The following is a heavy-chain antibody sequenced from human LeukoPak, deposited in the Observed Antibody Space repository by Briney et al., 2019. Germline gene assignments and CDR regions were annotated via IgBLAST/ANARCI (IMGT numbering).Heavy chain of an antibody. CDR3: ARDKELGSQRGSSFDY. V-gene: IGHV3-7*01. Sequence: GGSLRLSCAASGFTFSNYAMSWVRQAPGKGLEWVANIKEDGSEKYHVDSVMGRFTISRDNAKNSLYLQMNSLRVEDTAVYYCARDKELGSQRGSSFDYWGQGTLLTVSS. CDR1: GFTFSNYA. J-gene: IGHJ4*02. D-gene: IGHD1-7*01. CDR2: IKEDGSEK.